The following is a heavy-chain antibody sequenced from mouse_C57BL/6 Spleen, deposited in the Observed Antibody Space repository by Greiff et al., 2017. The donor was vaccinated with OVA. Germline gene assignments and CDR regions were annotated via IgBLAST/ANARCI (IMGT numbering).Heavy chain of an antibody. D-gene: IGHD1-1*01. V-gene: IGHV1-69*01. CDR3: ARYYYGSSFDY. Sequence: VQLQQPGAELVMPGASVKLSCKASGYTFTSYWMHWVKQRPGQGLEWIGELDPSDSYTNYNQKFKGKSTLTVDKSSSTAYMQLSSLTSEDSAVYYCARYYYGSSFDYWGQGTTLTVSS. CDR1: GYTFTSYW. J-gene: IGHJ2*01. CDR2: LDPSDSYT.